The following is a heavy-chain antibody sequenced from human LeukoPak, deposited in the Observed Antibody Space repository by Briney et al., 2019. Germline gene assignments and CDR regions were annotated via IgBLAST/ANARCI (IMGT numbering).Heavy chain of an antibody. J-gene: IGHJ3*02. CDR1: GYTFTSYG. D-gene: IGHD5-18*01. Sequence: SVKVSCHASGYTFTSYGISWVRQAPGPGLEGMGWISAYNGNTNYAQKLQGRVTMTTDTSTSTAYMELRSLRSDDTAVYYCARVGLYSSAFDIWGQGTMVTVSS. V-gene: IGHV1-18*01. CDR2: ISAYNGNT. CDR3: ARVGLYSSAFDI.